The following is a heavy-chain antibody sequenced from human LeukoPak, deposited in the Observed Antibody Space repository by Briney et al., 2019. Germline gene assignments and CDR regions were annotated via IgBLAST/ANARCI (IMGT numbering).Heavy chain of an antibody. CDR1: GYTFTGYY. CDR3: ARGRRYYGSGSFGY. CDR2: MNPNSGNT. V-gene: IGHV1-8*02. Sequence: ASVKVSCKASGYTFTGYYMHWVRQATGQGLEWMGWMNPNSGNTGYAQKFQGRVTMTRNTSISTAYMELSSLRSEDTAVYYCARGRRYYGSGSFGYWGQGTLVTVSS. J-gene: IGHJ4*02. D-gene: IGHD3-10*01.